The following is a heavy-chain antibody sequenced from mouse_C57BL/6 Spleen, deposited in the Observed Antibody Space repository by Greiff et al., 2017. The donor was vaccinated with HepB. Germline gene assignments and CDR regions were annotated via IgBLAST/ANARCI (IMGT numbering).Heavy chain of an antibody. J-gene: IGHJ4*01. CDR3: ARWDDPYAMDY. D-gene: IGHD2-3*01. V-gene: IGHV1-85*01. Sequence: QVQLKQSGPELVKPGASVKLSCKASGYTFTSYDINWVKQRPGQGLEWIGWIYPRDGSTKYNEKFKGKATLTVDTSSSTAYMELHSLTSEDSAVYFCARWDDPYAMDYWGQGTSVTVSS. CDR2: IYPRDGST. CDR1: GYTFTSYD.